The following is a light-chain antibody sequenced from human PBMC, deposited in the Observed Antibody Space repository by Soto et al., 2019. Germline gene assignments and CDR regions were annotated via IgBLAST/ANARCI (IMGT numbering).Light chain of an antibody. CDR3: CSYTSSSTVV. CDR1: SSNVGSYNF. CDR2: EVS. V-gene: IGLV2-14*02. J-gene: IGLJ2*01. Sequence: QSALTQPASVSGSPGQSITISCTGTSSNVGSYNFVSWYRQYPGKAPELIIYEVSQRPSTFFNRYSGSKSGNTASLTVSGLQSDDEADYYCCSYTSSSTVVFGGGTKVTVL.